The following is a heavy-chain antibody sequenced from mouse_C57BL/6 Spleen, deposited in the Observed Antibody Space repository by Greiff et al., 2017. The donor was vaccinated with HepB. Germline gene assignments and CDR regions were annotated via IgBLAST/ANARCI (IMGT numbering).Heavy chain of an antibody. Sequence: EVQGVESGGGLVKPGGSLKLSCAASGFTFSDYGMHWVRQAPEKGLEWVAYISSGSSTIYYADTVKGRFTISRDNAKNTLFLQMTSLRSEDTAMYYCARPQRDYYGNSYGYAMDYWGQGTSVTVSS. V-gene: IGHV5-17*01. CDR3: ARPQRDYYGNSYGYAMDY. J-gene: IGHJ4*01. CDR2: ISSGSSTI. CDR1: GFTFSDYG. D-gene: IGHD1-1*01.